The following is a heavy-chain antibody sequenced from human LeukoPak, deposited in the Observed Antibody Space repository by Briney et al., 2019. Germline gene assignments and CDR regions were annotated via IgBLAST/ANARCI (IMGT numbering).Heavy chain of an antibody. CDR3: ARGAVPAGPYYYMDV. D-gene: IGHD2-2*01. CDR2: IYHSGST. Sequence: SETLSLTCTVSGGSISSGGYYWSWIRQPPGKGLEWIGYIYHSGSTYYNPSLKSRVTISVDRSKNQFSLKLSSVTAADTAVYYCARGAVPAGPYYYMDVWGKGTTVTVSS. J-gene: IGHJ6*03. CDR1: GGSISSGGYY. V-gene: IGHV4-30-2*01.